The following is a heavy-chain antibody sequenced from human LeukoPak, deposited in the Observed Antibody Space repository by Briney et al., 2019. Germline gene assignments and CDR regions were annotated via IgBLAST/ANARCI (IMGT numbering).Heavy chain of an antibody. CDR2: ISGSGGST. CDR1: GFTFSSYA. J-gene: IGHJ4*02. CDR3: AKDRQSYGYYFDY. V-gene: IGHV3-23*01. Sequence: GGSLRLSCAASGFTFSSYAMSWVRQAPGKGLEWVSAISGSGGSTYYANSVKGRFTISRDNSKNTLYLQMNSLRAEDTAVYYCAKDRQSYGYYFDYWGQGTLVTVSS. D-gene: IGHD5-18*01.